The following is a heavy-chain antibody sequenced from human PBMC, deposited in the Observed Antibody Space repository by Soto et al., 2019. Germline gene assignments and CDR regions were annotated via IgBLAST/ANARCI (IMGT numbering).Heavy chain of an antibody. V-gene: IGHV3-48*03. J-gene: IGHJ4*01. Sequence: LYRKASAATIPRPGCNCVCQALVKKLEWVSYIDYSGSRTDYADSVKGRFTISRDNAKNSLYLQMYSLRAEDTAIYYCVSYTSVFLRDFIDYCAHGSLV. CDR3: VSYTSVFLRDFIDY. CDR1: AATIPRPG. CDR2: IDYSGSRT. D-gene: IGHD3-16*02.